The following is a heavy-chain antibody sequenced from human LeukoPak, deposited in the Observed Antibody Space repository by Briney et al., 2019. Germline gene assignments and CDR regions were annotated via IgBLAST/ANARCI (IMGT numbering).Heavy chain of an antibody. V-gene: IGHV5-51*01. CDR3: ARLAYGDYAFDY. J-gene: IGHJ4*02. Sequence: GESLKISCEGSRYNFINYWIGWVRQMPGKGLERMGIIYPGDSDTRYSPSFQGQVTISADKSISTAYLQWSSLKASDTAMYYCARLAYGDYAFDYWGQGTLVTVSS. D-gene: IGHD4-17*01. CDR1: RYNFINYW. CDR2: IYPGDSDT.